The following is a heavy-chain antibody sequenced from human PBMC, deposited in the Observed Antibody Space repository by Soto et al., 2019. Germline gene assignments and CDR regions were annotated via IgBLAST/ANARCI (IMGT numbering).Heavy chain of an antibody. J-gene: IGHJ5*02. V-gene: IGHV1-18*01. D-gene: IGHD3-22*01. CDR2: ISTYNGNT. CDR3: ARGPTDYYDNSGNYFLHS. CDR1: GYTFTTYG. Sequence: QVQLVQSGAEVKKPGASVKVSCKASGYTFTTYGMSWVRQAPGQGLEWMGWISTYNGNTKYAERRQGRVTKTTDTSPSTDYQELRSLRSDDTAVYYCARGPTDYYDNSGNYFLHSWGQGTLVTVSS.